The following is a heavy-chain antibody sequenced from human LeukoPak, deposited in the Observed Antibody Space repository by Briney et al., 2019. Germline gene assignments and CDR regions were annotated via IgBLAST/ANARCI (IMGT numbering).Heavy chain of an antibody. V-gene: IGHV4-39*07. D-gene: IGHD3-16*01. J-gene: IGHJ2*01. CDR3: ARDLRPPPYWYFDL. CDR2: IYYSGST. Sequence: SETLSLTCTVSGGSISSSSYYWGWIRQPPGRGLEWIGSIYYSGSTYYNPSLKSRVTISVDTSKNQFSLKLSSVTAADTAVYYCARDLRPPPYWYFDLWGRGTLVTVSS. CDR1: GGSISSSSYY.